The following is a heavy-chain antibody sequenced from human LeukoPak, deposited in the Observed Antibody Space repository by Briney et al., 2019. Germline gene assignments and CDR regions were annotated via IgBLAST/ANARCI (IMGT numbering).Heavy chain of an antibody. CDR3: ARAASMHIVGVSAASGSRLYYYYGMDV. Sequence: GPSVRVSCKVSGGTFSSYAISWVRQAPGQGLEWMGGIIPIFGTANYAQKFRGRVTITADEPTSTAYMELSSLRSEDRALYYCARAASMHIVGVSAASGSRLYYYYGMDVWGQGTTVTVSS. D-gene: IGHD2-2*01. CDR1: GGTFSSYA. V-gene: IGHV1-69*13. CDR2: IIPIFGTA. J-gene: IGHJ6*02.